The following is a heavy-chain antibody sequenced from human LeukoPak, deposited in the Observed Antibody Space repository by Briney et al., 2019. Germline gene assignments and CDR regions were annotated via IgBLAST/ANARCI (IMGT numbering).Heavy chain of an antibody. CDR2: IKQDGSEK. Sequence: PGGSLRLSCAASGFTFSSCWMSWVRQAPGKGLEWVASIKQDGSEKYYVDSVKGRFTISRDNAKNSLYLQMNSLRAEDTAVYYCAKLVNGYNFDYWGQGTLVTVSS. CDR1: GFTFSSCW. J-gene: IGHJ4*02. CDR3: AKLVNGYNFDY. V-gene: IGHV3-7*01. D-gene: IGHD5-24*01.